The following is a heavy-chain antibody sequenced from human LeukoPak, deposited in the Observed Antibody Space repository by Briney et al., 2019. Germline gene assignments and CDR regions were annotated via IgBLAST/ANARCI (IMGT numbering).Heavy chain of an antibody. CDR3: AKDQLSSFYDFWSGTYYFDY. Sequence: GGSLRLSCAASGFTFSSYAMSWVRQAPGKGLEWVAFIRYAGSNKYYADSVKGRFTISRDNSKSTLYLQMNSLRAEDTAVYYCAKDQLSSFYDFWSGTYYFDYWGQGTLVTVSS. CDR1: GFTFSSYA. D-gene: IGHD3-3*01. J-gene: IGHJ4*02. V-gene: IGHV3-30*02. CDR2: IRYAGSNK.